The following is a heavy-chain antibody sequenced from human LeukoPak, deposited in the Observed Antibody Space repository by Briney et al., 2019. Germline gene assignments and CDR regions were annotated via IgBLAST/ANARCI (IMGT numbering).Heavy chain of an antibody. D-gene: IGHD6-19*01. CDR2: ISGSGGDT. Sequence: PGGSLRLSCAASRFTFSIYAMSWVRQAPGKGLEWVSGISGSGGDTYYADSVKGRFTISRDNSKNTLYLQMNSLRAEDTAVYYCAKDHSSGWPDCFDYWGQGALVTVSS. CDR3: AKDHSSGWPDCFDY. V-gene: IGHV3-23*01. CDR1: RFTFSIYA. J-gene: IGHJ4*02.